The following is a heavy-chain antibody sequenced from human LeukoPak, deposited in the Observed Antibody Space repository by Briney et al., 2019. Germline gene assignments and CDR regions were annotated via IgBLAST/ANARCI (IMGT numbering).Heavy chain of an antibody. D-gene: IGHD3-16*01. V-gene: IGHV3-23*01. J-gene: IGHJ4*02. CDR2: LSGSGEST. CDR3: AKVTYDYVWGSYEN. Sequence: GGSLRLSCVASGFTFRSYVLSWVRQAPGKGLEWVSALSGSGESTYYADAVKGRFTISRDNSKNTVYLQMNGPRAEDTAVYHCAKVTYDYVWGSYENWGQGTLVTVSS. CDR1: GFTFRSYV.